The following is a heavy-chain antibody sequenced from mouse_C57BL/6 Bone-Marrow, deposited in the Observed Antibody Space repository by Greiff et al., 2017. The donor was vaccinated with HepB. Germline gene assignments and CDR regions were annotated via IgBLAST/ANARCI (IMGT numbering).Heavy chain of an antibody. Sequence: VQLQQSGAELVRPGASVKLSCTASGFNIKDDYMHWVKQRPEQGLEWIGWIDPENGDTEYASKFQGKAPITADTSSNTAYLQLSSLTSEDTAVYYCTAYGSSYYFDYWGQGTTLTVSS. D-gene: IGHD1-1*01. V-gene: IGHV14-4*01. CDR2: IDPENGDT. CDR3: TAYGSSYYFDY. CDR1: GFNIKDDY. J-gene: IGHJ2*01.